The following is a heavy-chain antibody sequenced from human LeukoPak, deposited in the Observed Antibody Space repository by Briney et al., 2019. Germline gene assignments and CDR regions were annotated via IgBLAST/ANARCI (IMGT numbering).Heavy chain of an antibody. CDR1: GYSFTSYW. CDR2: IYPGDSDT. CDR3: ARLTSGEREGFDT. V-gene: IGHV5-51*01. J-gene: IGHJ3*02. Sequence: HGESLKISCKGSGYSFTSYWIGWVRQMPGKGLEWMGTIYPGDSDTRYSPPFQGQVTMSADKSITTAYLQWSSLKASDTAMYYCARLTSGEREGFDTWGQGTMVTVSS. D-gene: IGHD1-1*01.